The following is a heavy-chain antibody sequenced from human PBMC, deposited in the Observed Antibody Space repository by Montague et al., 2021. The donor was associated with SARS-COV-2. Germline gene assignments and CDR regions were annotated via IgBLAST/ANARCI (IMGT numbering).Heavy chain of an antibody. CDR3: VRDGYTHADY. CDR1: GDSISSSSYY. CDR2: KHYSGIT. V-gene: IGHV4-39*02. D-gene: IGHD5-24*01. J-gene: IGHJ4*02. Sequence: SETLSLTCTVSGDSISSSSYYWGWIRQPPGKGLEWIGNKHYSGITXNNPSLKNRVTMSVDTSKNQFSLKLSSVTAADTAVYYCVRDGYTHADYWGQGTLVTVSS.